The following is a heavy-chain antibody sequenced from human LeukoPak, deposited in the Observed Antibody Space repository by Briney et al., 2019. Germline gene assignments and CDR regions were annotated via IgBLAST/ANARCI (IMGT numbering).Heavy chain of an antibody. J-gene: IGHJ4*02. CDR3: AKGGSSSWDYFDS. CDR2: ISGSGGST. CDR1: GFIFSTYA. D-gene: IGHD6-13*01. Sequence: GGSLRLSCAASGFIFSTYATSWVRQAPGKGLEWVSSISGSGGSTYYADSVKGRFTFSRDNSKNTLYLQMNSLRVEDTAIYYCAKGGSSSWDYFDSWGQGTLVTVSP. V-gene: IGHV3-23*01.